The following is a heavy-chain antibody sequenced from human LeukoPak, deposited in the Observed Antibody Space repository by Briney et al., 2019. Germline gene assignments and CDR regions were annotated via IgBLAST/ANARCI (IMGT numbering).Heavy chain of an antibody. J-gene: IGHJ4*02. D-gene: IGHD3-22*01. V-gene: IGHV5-10-1*01. CDR2: IDPSDSYT. CDR3: ARKYYYDSSGYAFDY. Sequence: GESLRISCKGSGYSFTSYWISWVRQMPGKGLEWMGRIDPSDSYTNYSLSFQGHVTTSADKSISTAYLQWSSLKASDTAMYYCARKYYYDSSGYAFDYWGQGTLVTVSS. CDR1: GYSFTSYW.